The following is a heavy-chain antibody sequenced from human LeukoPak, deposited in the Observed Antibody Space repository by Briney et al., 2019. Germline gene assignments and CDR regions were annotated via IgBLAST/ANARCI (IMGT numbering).Heavy chain of an antibody. J-gene: IGHJ4*02. CDR1: GGSISSGHYY. V-gene: IGHV4-61*02. Sequence: TSSQTLSLTCTVSGGSISSGHYYLNWLRQPAGKGLEWIGRIYSRGSTNYNSSLRSRVTISVDTSKNQFSLKLTSVTAADTAVYYCASDKGASGWGLGYWGQGTQVTVSS. D-gene: IGHD6-19*01. CDR3: ASDKGASGWGLGY. CDR2: IYSRGST.